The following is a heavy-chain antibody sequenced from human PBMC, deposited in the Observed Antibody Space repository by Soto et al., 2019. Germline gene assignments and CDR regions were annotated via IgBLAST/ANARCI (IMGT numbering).Heavy chain of an antibody. V-gene: IGHV3-23*01. CDR2: ISGSGFKK. Sequence: GGSMRLSCAASGFIFENFGVSWVRQAPGKGLEWIYSISGSGFKKYYAESVKGRFTISRDNPKSTVYLELNNLSAEDTAVYHCAKNQGVELVPLATVDWFDPWGQGSVVTVSS. J-gene: IGHJ5*02. D-gene: IGHD1-26*01. CDR1: GFIFENFG. CDR3: AKNQGVELVPLATVDWFDP.